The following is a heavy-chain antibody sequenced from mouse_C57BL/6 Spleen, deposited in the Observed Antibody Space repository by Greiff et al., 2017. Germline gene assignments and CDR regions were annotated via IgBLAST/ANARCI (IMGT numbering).Heavy chain of an antibody. CDR1: GYTFTDYE. CDR2: IDPETGGT. CDR3: TRWGFLITTVVAYYFDY. V-gene: IGHV1-15*01. J-gene: IGHJ2*01. Sequence: QVQLQQSGAELVRPGASVTLSCKASGYTFTDYEMHWVKQTPVHGLEWIGAIDPETGGTAYNQKFKGKVILTADKSSSTAYMELRSLSSEDSAVYYCTRWGFLITTVVAYYFDYWGQGTTLTVSS. D-gene: IGHD1-1*01.